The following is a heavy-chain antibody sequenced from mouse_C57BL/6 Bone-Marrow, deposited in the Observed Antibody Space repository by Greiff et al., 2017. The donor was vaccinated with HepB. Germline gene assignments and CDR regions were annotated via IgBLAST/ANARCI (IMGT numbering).Heavy chain of an antibody. CDR2: IYPRSGNT. V-gene: IGHV1-81*01. CDR3: ARRQLSTWFAY. CDR1: GYTFTSYG. Sequence: VKLQESGAELARPGASVKLSCKASGYTFTSYGISWVKQRTGQGLEWIGEIYPRSGNTYYNEKFKGKATLTADKSSSTAYMELRSLTSEDSAVYFCARRQLSTWFAYWGQGTLVTVSA. J-gene: IGHJ3*01. D-gene: IGHD3-2*02.